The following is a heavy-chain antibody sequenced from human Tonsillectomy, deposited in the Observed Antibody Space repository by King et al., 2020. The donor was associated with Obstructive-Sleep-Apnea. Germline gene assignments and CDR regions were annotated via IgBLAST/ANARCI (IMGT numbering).Heavy chain of an antibody. CDR3: AEKRGCRGGNCYPLKY. Sequence: VQLVESGGGLAQPGGSLRLSCAASGFIFNNYALSWVRQAPGKGLDWVSSITNGGTTYYADSVEGRFTISRDNSKNTLYLQMNILRADDTALYYCAEKRGCRGGNCYPLKYWGRGTLVTVSS. V-gene: IGHV3-23*04. CDR2: ITNGGTT. J-gene: IGHJ4*02. CDR1: GFIFNNYA. D-gene: IGHD2-15*01.